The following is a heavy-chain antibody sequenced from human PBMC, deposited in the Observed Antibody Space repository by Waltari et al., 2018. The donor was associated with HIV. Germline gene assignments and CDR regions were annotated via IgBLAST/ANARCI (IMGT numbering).Heavy chain of an antibody. Sequence: EVQLVESGGGLVQLGGSLRLSCAASGFNFSSYSMNWVRQAPGKGLEWVSAISGSGGSTYYADSVKGRFTISRDNSKNTLYLQMNSLRAEDTAVYYCAKDLGYKQVEHYMDVWGKGTTVTVSS. CDR1: GFNFSSYS. D-gene: IGHD6-25*01. J-gene: IGHJ6*03. V-gene: IGHV3-23*04. CDR2: ISGSGGST. CDR3: AKDLGYKQVEHYMDV.